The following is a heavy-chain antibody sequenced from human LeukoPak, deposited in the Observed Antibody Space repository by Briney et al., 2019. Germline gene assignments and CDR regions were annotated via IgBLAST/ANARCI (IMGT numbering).Heavy chain of an antibody. Sequence: GGSLRLSCAASGFTFSSYGMHWVRQAPGKGLEWVAFIRYDGSNKYYADSVKGRFTISRDNSKNTLYLQMNSLRAEDTAVYYCARSGNGWDYYFDYWGQGTLVTVSS. CDR3: ARSGNGWDYYFDY. V-gene: IGHV3-30*02. CDR2: IRYDGSNK. CDR1: GFTFSSYG. D-gene: IGHD6-19*01. J-gene: IGHJ4*02.